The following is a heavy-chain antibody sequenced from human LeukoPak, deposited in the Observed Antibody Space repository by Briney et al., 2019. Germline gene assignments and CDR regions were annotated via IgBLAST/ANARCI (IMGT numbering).Heavy chain of an antibody. CDR3: ARDFSGYSYGPLDY. CDR1: GGSISSYY. V-gene: IGHV4-59*01. J-gene: IGHJ4*02. Sequence: SETLSLTCTVSGGSISSYYWSWIRQPPGKGLEWIGYIDYSGSTNYNPSLKSRVTISVDTSKNQFSLKLTSVTAADTAVYYCARDFSGYSYGPLDYWGQGTLVTVSS. D-gene: IGHD5-18*01. CDR2: IDYSGST.